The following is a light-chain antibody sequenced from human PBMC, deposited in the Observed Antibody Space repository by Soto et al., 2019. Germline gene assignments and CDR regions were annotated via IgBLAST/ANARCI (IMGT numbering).Light chain of an antibody. Sequence: EILLTQSPATLSLSPGERATLSCRASQSVSSFLAWYQQKPGQAPRLLIYDASNRATGIPARFSGSGSGTDFTLTISSLEPEDVAVYYCQQRSNWPPFFGGGTKVDIK. CDR2: DAS. CDR3: QQRSNWPPF. V-gene: IGKV3-11*01. CDR1: QSVSSF. J-gene: IGKJ4*01.